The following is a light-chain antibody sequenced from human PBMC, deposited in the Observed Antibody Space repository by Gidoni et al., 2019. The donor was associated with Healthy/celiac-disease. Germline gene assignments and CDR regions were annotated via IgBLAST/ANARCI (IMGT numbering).Light chain of an antibody. CDR3: CSYAGSSTSYV. V-gene: IGLV2-23*01. Sequence: QSALTPPASVSGSPGQSITISCTGTSSDVGSYNLVSWYQQHPGKAPKLMIYEGSKRPSGVSNRFSGSKSGNTASLTISGLQAEDEADYYCCSYAGSSTSYVCGTGTKVTVL. CDR1: SSDVGSYNL. J-gene: IGLJ1*01. CDR2: EGS.